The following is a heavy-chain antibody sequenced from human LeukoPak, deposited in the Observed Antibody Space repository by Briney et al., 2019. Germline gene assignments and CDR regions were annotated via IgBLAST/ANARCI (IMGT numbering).Heavy chain of an antibody. CDR1: GFTFSIYA. V-gene: IGHV3-23*01. D-gene: IGHD6-6*01. CDR3: AKSSIAAPGAFDI. J-gene: IGHJ3*02. CDR2: ISGSGGST. Sequence: GGSLRLSCAASGFTFSIYAMSWVRQAPGKGLEWVSAISGSGGSTYYADSVKGRFTISRDNPKNTLYLQMNSLRAEDTAVYYCAKSSIAAPGAFDIWGQGTMVTVSS.